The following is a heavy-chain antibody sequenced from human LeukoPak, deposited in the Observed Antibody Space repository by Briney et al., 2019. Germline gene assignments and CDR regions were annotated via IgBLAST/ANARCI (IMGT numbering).Heavy chain of an antibody. D-gene: IGHD4-17*01. CDR2: IYYSGST. J-gene: IGHJ4*02. CDR3: ARDRHDYGDYGSAY. CDR1: GGXISSYY. Sequence: PSETLSLTCTVSGGXISSYYWSWIRQPPGKGLEWIGYIYYSGSTNYNPSLKSRVTISVDTSKNQFSLKLSSVAAADTAVYYCARDRHDYGDYGSAYWGQGTLVTVSS. V-gene: IGHV4-59*01.